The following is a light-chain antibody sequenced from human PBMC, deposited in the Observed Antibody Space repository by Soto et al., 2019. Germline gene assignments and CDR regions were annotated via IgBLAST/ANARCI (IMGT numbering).Light chain of an antibody. CDR3: QQYGSSPPT. J-gene: IGKJ2*01. CDR1: QSVSSRY. CDR2: GAS. Sequence: TQSPSTLSASVGDRVTITCRASQSVSSRYLAWYQQKLGQAPRLLIYGASSRATGIPDRFSGSGSGTDFTLTVSRLEPEDFAVFYCQQYGSSPPTFGQGTKLEIK. V-gene: IGKV3-20*01.